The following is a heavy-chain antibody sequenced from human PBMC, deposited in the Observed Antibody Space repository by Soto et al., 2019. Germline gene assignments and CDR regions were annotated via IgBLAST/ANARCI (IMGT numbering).Heavy chain of an antibody. CDR3: AGGDNYYALGV. CDR2: ISYDGSNK. CDR1: GSTFSNYI. Sequence: QLQLVESGGGVVQPGTSLRLSCTASGSTFSNYIMHWVRQAPGKGLYWVAFISYDGSNKDYADSVEGRFTISRDNSKSTLYLQLSSLRPEDTAVYYCAGGDNYYALGVWGQGTTVTVSS. J-gene: IGHJ6*02. V-gene: IGHV3-30-3*01. D-gene: IGHD2-15*01.